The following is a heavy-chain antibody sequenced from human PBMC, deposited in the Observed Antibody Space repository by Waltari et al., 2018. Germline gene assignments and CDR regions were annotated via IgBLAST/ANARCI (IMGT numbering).Heavy chain of an antibody. D-gene: IGHD2-15*01. V-gene: IGHV4-4*07. Sequence: QVLLQESGPGLVKPSETLSLTCTVSGGSISGSYWNWIRQPPGKGLEWIGRIYTSWSTNYNPSLKSRVTISINTSNNQFSLKLSSVTAADTAVYYCARDHYCSGGACYPGGSAFDIWGQGTMVTVSS. CDR3: ARDHYCSGGACYPGGSAFDI. CDR1: GGSISGSY. CDR2: IYTSWST. J-gene: IGHJ3*02.